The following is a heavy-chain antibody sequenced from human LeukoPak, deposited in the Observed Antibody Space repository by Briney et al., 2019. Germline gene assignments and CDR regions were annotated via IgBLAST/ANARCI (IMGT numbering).Heavy chain of an antibody. CDR1: GCSLGTRGVG. CDR2: IYWDDGK. Sequence: SGPTLLQPTQTLTLTFTFSGCSLGTRGVGVGWIRQPPGKALEWLALIYWDDGKRYSPSLRSRLTITKDTSKNRVVLTLTNMDPVDTATYYCAHRKNYGWFDPWGQGTLVTVSS. CDR3: AHRKNYGWFDP. V-gene: IGHV2-5*02. D-gene: IGHD1-7*01. J-gene: IGHJ5*02.